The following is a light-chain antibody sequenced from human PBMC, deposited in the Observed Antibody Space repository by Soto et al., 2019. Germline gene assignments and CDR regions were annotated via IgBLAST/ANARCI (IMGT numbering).Light chain of an antibody. J-gene: IGLJ3*02. CDR1: SNDIGDYYY. CDR2: DVT. Sequence: QSALTQPRSVSGSPGQSVTISCTGTSNDIGDYYYVSWYQQHSGKAPRLMIYDVTKRPSGVPDRFSGSKSGNTASLTISGLQADDEADYYCCSYAGSYTWVFGGGTKLTVL. CDR3: CSYAGSYTWV. V-gene: IGLV2-11*01.